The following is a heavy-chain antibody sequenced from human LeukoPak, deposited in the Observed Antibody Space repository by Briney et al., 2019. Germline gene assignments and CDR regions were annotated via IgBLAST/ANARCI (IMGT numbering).Heavy chain of an antibody. CDR1: GVFISSYY. CDR2: ISDSGDT. J-gene: IGHJ4*02. V-gene: IGHV4-59*13. CDR3: ARHSHGSSEY. D-gene: IGHD3-10*01. Sequence: SETLSLTCTVSGVFISSYYWSWLRRPPGEGLEWIGHISDSGDTNYSASLKSRVSISVDTSKKQYSLKLSSVTTADTAGYYCARHSHGSSEYWGQGTLVTVSS.